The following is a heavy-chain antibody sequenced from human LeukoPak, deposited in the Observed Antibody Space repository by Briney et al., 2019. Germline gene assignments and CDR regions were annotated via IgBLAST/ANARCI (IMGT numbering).Heavy chain of an antibody. V-gene: IGHV3-20*04. CDR2: INWSGGST. D-gene: IGHD3-10*01. J-gene: IGHJ4*02. CDR1: GFTFDDYG. Sequence: GGSLRLSCAASGFTFDDYGMSWVRQAPGKGLEWVSGINWSGGSTGYADSVKGRFTISRDNAKNSLYLQMNSLRAEDTALYYCARVNYGSGSYTYYFDYWGQGTLVTVSS. CDR3: ARVNYGSGSYTYYFDY.